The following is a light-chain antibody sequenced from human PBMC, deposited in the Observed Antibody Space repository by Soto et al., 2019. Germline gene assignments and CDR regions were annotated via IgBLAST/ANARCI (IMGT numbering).Light chain of an antibody. CDR2: GAS. CDR1: QSVSSN. J-gene: IGKJ1*01. CDR3: QQYNNWPRT. V-gene: IGKV3D-15*01. Sequence: EIVMTQSPATMSVSPGERATLSCRARQSVSSNLAWYQQKPGQAPRLLIYGASTRATGIPARFSGSGSGTEFTLTISSLQSEDFEVYYCQQYNNWPRTFGQGTKVEIK.